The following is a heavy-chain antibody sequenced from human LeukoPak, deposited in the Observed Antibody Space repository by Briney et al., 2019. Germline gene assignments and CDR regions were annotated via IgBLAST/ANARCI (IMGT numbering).Heavy chain of an antibody. Sequence: GGSLRLSCAASGITFSSYAMSWVRQAPGKGLEWVSAISGSGGSTYYADSVKGRFTISRDNSKNTLYLQMNSLRAEDTAVYYCAKDEGRWYYYYYMDVWGKGTTDTVSS. CDR1: GITFSSYA. D-gene: IGHD4-23*01. J-gene: IGHJ6*03. CDR3: AKDEGRWYYYYYMDV. V-gene: IGHV3-23*01. CDR2: ISGSGGST.